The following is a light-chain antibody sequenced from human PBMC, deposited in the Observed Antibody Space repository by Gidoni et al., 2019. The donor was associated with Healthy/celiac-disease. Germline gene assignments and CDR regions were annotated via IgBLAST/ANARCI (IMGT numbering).Light chain of an antibody. CDR1: QGISSY. Sequence: DIQLTQSPSFLSASVGARVTITCRASQGISSYLAWYQQKPGKAPKLLIYAASTLQSGVPSRFSGSGSGTEFTLTISSLQPEDFATYYCQQLNSYPLFTFXPXTKVDIK. V-gene: IGKV1-9*01. J-gene: IGKJ3*01. CDR2: AAS. CDR3: QQLNSYPLFT.